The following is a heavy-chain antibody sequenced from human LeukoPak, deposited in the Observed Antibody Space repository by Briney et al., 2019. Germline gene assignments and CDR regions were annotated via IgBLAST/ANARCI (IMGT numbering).Heavy chain of an antibody. V-gene: IGHV4-39*07. J-gene: IGHJ4*02. D-gene: IGHD3-22*01. CDR1: GGSFSSSSYY. CDR2: IYYSGST. CDR3: ARIGVAFPRGKQPLYDSSGYYLFDY. Sequence: PSETLSLTCAVYGGSFSSSSYYWGWIRQPPGKGLEWIGSIYYSGSTYYNPSLKSRVTISVDTSKNQFSLKLSSVTAADTAVYYCARIGVAFPRGKQPLYDSSGYYLFDYWGQGTLVTVSS.